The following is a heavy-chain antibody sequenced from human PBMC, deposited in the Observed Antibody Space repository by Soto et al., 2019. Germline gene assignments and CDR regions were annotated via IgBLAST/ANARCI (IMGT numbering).Heavy chain of an antibody. D-gene: IGHD4-17*01. CDR1: GFSFNIYG. V-gene: IGHV3-33*01. CDR2: IWYDGSNK. Sequence: PGGSLRLSCIASGFSFNIYGMHWVRQAPGKGLEWVAVIWYDGSNKYFADSVKGRFTISRDNSRNTLSLQMNSLRAEDTAIYYCESGIDSGAYAFDYWGQGTLVTVSS. J-gene: IGHJ4*02. CDR3: ESGIDSGAYAFDY.